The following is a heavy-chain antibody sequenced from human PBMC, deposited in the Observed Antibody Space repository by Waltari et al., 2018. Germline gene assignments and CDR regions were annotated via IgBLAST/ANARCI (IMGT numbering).Heavy chain of an antibody. CDR1: GSSLSSTSLG. V-gene: IGHV2-5*01. Sequence: QITLRESGPTLVKPTQTLTLTCTLSGSSLSSTSLGVGWIRQPPGKALEWLALVYWSNDKFYNPSLKTRLTVAKETSKNQVVLTVTNMDPMDTGTYYCAHLDRGSPFDYWGRGALVTVSS. CDR3: AHLDRGSPFDY. D-gene: IGHD5-12*01. J-gene: IGHJ4*02. CDR2: VYWSNDK.